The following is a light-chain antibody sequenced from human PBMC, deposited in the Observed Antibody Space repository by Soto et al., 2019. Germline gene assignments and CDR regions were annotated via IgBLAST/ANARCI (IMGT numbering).Light chain of an antibody. CDR2: DAS. Sequence: EIVLTQSPGTLSLSPGERATLSCRASQTVRSSLAWYQQQPGQAPRLLIYDASNRATGIPARFSGSGSGTDFTLTISSLEPEDFAVYYCHHRGNGITFGQGTRLEIK. V-gene: IGKV3-11*01. CDR3: HHRGNGIT. CDR1: QTVRSS. J-gene: IGKJ5*01.